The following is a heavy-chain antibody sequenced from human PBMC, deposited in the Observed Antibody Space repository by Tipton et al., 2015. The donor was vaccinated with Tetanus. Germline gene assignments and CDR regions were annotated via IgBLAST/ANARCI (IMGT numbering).Heavy chain of an antibody. D-gene: IGHD1-26*01. CDR2: ISYDGSNK. J-gene: IGHJ4*02. CDR3: ARDRVGGPQYSGSFDY. CDR1: GFTFSSYG. V-gene: IGHV3-30*03. Sequence: SLRLSCAASGFTFSSYGMHWVRQAPGKGLEWVAVISYDGSNKYYADSVKGRFTISRDNSKNTLYLQMNSLRAEDTAVYYCARDRVGGPQYSGSFDYWGQGTLVTVSS.